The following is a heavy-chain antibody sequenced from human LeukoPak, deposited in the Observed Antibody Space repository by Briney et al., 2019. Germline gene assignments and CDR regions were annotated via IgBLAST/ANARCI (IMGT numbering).Heavy chain of an antibody. Sequence: GGSLRLSCAASGFTFSSYAMGWVRQAPGKGLEWVSAISGSGGSTYYADSAKGRFTISRDNSKNTLYLQMNSLRAEDTAVYYCAKGLAAAGRPLFDYWGQGTLVTVSS. V-gene: IGHV3-23*01. CDR1: GFTFSSYA. CDR2: ISGSGGST. D-gene: IGHD6-13*01. J-gene: IGHJ4*02. CDR3: AKGLAAAGRPLFDY.